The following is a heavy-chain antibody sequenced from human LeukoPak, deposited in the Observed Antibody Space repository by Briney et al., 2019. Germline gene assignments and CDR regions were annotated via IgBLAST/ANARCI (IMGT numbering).Heavy chain of an antibody. D-gene: IGHD6-6*01. J-gene: IGHJ6*02. Sequence: SETLSLTCAVYGGSFSGYYWRWIRQPPGKGLEWIGEINHSGSTNYNPSLKSRVTISVDTSKNQFSLKLSSVTAADTAVYYCARRTSSYYYYGMDVWGQGTTVTVSS. CDR1: GGSFSGYY. V-gene: IGHV4-34*01. CDR3: ARRTSSYYYYGMDV. CDR2: INHSGST.